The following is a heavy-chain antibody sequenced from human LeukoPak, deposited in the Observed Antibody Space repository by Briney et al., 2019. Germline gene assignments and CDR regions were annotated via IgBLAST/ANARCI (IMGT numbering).Heavy chain of an antibody. CDR2: ISGSGGST. Sequence: GGSLRLSCAASGFTLSSYAMSWVRQAPGKGLEWVSEISGSGGSTYYADSVKGRFTISRDNSKNTLYLQMNSLRVEDTAVYYCAKDGGAAARPLDYWGQGTLVTVSS. CDR3: AKDGGAAARPLDY. D-gene: IGHD6-6*01. CDR1: GFTLSSYA. J-gene: IGHJ4*02. V-gene: IGHV3-23*01.